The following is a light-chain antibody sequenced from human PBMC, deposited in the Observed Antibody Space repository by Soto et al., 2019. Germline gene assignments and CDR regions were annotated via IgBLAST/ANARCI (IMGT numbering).Light chain of an antibody. Sequence: EIVFTQSPGTLSLSPGERATLSCRASQSVSSYLAWYQQKPGQAPRLIIYDASNRANGIPARFSGSGSGTDFTLTISSLEPEDFAFYYCQQRSNWPPITFGQGTRLEIK. V-gene: IGKV3-11*01. CDR2: DAS. J-gene: IGKJ5*01. CDR3: QQRSNWPPIT. CDR1: QSVSSY.